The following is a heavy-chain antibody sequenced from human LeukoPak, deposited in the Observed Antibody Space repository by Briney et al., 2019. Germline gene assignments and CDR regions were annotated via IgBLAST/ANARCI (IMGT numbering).Heavy chain of an antibody. CDR1: GFTFSGSA. V-gene: IGHV3-73*01. D-gene: IGHD4-17*01. CDR2: IRTEGKSYAT. J-gene: IGHJ5*02. CDR3: TRTTVTMADWFDP. Sequence: AGGSLKLSCAASGFTFSGSAMHWVRQASGKGLEWVGRIRTEGKSYATEYAASVKGRFIISRDDLKNTAYLQMNSLKIEDTAVYYCTRTTVTMADWFDPWGQGTLVTVSS.